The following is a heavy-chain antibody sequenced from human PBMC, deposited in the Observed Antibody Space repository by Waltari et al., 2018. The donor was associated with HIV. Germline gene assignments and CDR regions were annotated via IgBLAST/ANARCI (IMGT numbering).Heavy chain of an antibody. V-gene: IGHV3-15*01. CDR3: AAGTGRSDFDY. Sequence: EVQLVESGGGLVERGGSLRLSGAASGSTFAEAWMNWVRQAPGRGVEWVARIKGKTDAGTRDFAAPVKGRFSISRNYLKNTVDLQMNNLKTEDTALYYCAAGTGRSDFDYWGQGTLVTVSS. CDR2: IKGKTDAGTR. J-gene: IGHJ4*02. D-gene: IGHD7-27*01. CDR1: GSTFAEAW.